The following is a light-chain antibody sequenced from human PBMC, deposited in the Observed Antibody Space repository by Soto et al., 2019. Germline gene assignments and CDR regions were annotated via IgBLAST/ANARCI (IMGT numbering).Light chain of an antibody. Sequence: QSALTQPPSASGSPGQSVTFSCTGTSSDVGGYNYVSWYQHHPGKAPKLMIYEVSQRPSGVPDRFSGSKSGNTGSLTVSGLQAEDEADYYCSSYAGSKNYVFGTGTKLTVL. CDR1: SSDVGGYNY. V-gene: IGLV2-8*01. CDR2: EVS. J-gene: IGLJ1*01. CDR3: SSYAGSKNYV.